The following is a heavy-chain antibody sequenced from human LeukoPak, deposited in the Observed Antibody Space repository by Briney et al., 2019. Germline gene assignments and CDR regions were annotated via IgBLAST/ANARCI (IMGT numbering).Heavy chain of an antibody. CDR1: VFTFSSYS. V-gene: IGHV3-21*01. CDR3: ARALSYSYGSMDF. CDR2: ISSGSKYI. Sequence: GGSLRLSCAASVFTFSSYSMNWVRQAPGKGLEWVSSISSGSKYIYNADSVKGRYTISRDNAKNSLYLQMNSLRAEDTAVYYCARALSYSYGSMDFWGQGTLVIVSS. D-gene: IGHD5-18*01. J-gene: IGHJ4*02.